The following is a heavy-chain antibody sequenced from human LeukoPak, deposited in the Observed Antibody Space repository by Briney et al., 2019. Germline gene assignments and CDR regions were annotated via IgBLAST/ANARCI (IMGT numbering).Heavy chain of an antibody. CDR3: AKLRYDNRGYSRTHDY. J-gene: IGHJ4*02. D-gene: IGHD3-22*01. CDR1: GFTLSSYA. V-gene: IGHV3-23*01. CDR2: ISGSAGST. Sequence: PGGSLRLSCAASGFTLSSYAMSWVRQAPGKGLEWVSAISGSAGSTYYADSVKGRFAISRDNSKNTLNLQMSSLRVEDTAVYFCAKLRYDNRGYSRTHDYWGQGTLVTVSS.